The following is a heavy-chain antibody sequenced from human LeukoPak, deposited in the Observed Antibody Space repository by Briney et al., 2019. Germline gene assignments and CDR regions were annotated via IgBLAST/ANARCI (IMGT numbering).Heavy chain of an antibody. CDR1: GGPISSYY. V-gene: IGHV4-4*09. J-gene: IGHJ3*02. D-gene: IGHD1-14*01. CDR3: ARPDRLDAFDI. Sequence: PSETLSLTCTVSGGPISSYYWSWIRQPPGKGLEWIGYIYTSGSTNYNPSLKSRVTISVDTSKNQFSLKLSSVTAADTAVYYCARPDRLDAFDIWGQGTMVTVSS. CDR2: IYTSGST.